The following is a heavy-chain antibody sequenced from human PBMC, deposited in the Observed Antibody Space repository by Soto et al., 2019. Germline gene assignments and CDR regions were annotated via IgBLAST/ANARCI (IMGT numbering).Heavy chain of an antibody. CDR2: IYSSGGTA. D-gene: IGHD3-10*01. CDR1: GITFSTYT. J-gene: IGHJ4*02. Sequence: EVQLLESGGGFVQTGGSLRLSCAASGITFSTYTMGWVRQTPGKGLEWVSTIYSSGGTAYYADSVKGRLTISRDNSKNTLYLQMNSLRAEDTAIYYCAKGVESGGLYKAWDFDHWGRGTLVTVSS. V-gene: IGHV3-23*01. CDR3: AKGVESGGLYKAWDFDH.